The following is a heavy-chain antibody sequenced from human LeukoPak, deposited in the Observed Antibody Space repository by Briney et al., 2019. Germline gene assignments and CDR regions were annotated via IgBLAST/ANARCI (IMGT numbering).Heavy chain of an antibody. V-gene: IGHV3-30*02. J-gene: IGHJ4*02. D-gene: IGHD5-18*01. CDR3: AKDLVGVRYSYGSTGHGADY. Sequence: PGGSLRLSCAASGFTFSSYGMHWVRQAPGKGLEWVAFIRYDGSNKYYADSVKGRFTISRDNSKNTLYLQMNSLRAEDTAVYYCAKDLVGVRYSYGSTGHGADYWGQGTLVAVSS. CDR1: GFTFSSYG. CDR2: IRYDGSNK.